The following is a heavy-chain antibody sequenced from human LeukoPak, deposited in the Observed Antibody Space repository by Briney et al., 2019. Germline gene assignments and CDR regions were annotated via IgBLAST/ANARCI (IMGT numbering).Heavy chain of an antibody. D-gene: IGHD5-24*01. CDR3: ARDWGDGYNLPAGYFDL. CDR2: IYYSGST. V-gene: IGHV4-39*07. Sequence: SETLSLTCTVSGGSISSSSYYWGWIRQPPGKGLEWIGSIYYSGSTYYNPSLKSRVTISVDTSKNQFSLKLSSVTAADTAVYYCARDWGDGYNLPAGYFDLWGRGTLVTVSS. J-gene: IGHJ2*01. CDR1: GGSISSSSYY.